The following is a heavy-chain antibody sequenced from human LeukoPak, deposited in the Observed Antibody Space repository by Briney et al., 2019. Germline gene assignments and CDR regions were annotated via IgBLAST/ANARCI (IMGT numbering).Heavy chain of an antibody. D-gene: IGHD6-6*01. CDR2: IYYSGST. CDR1: GGSISSSSYY. V-gene: IGHV4-39*07. Sequence: SETLSLTCTVSGGSISSSSYYWGWSRQPPGKGLEWIGSIYYSGSTYYNPSLKSRVTISVDTSKNQFSLKLSSVTAADTAVYYCARDPIIAAYDYWGQGTLVTVSS. CDR3: ARDPIIAAYDY. J-gene: IGHJ4*02.